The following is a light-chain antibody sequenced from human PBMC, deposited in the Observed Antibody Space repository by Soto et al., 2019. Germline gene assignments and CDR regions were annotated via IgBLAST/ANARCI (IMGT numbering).Light chain of an antibody. CDR1: QSISSL. CDR3: QQYYDWPIT. CDR2: SAS. Sequence: EIVLTQSPATLSVSPGERATLSCRASQSISSLLAWYQQKPSQAPRLLIYSASTRASGIPARFSGSGSGADFTLTISSLQSEDFAVYYCQQYYDWPITFGQGTRLDIK. J-gene: IGKJ5*01. V-gene: IGKV3-15*01.